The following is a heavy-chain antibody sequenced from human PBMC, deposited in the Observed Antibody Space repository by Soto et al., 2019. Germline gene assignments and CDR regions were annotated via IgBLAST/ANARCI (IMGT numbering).Heavy chain of an antibody. V-gene: IGHV3-23*01. CDR2: ISGTGYST. D-gene: IGHD6-19*01. CDR1: GFTFSSYA. CDR3: ATTREISSGHPPWGDYGMDV. J-gene: IGHJ6*02. Sequence: EVQLLESGGGLVQPGGSLRLSCAASGFTFSSYAMSWVRQAPGKGLEWVSAISGTGYSTYYADSVKGRFTISRDNSKNTLYLQMNSLRAEDTAVYYCATTREISSGHPPWGDYGMDVWGQGTTVTVSS.